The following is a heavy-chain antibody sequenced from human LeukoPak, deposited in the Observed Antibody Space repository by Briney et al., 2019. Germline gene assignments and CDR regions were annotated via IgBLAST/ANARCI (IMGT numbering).Heavy chain of an antibody. D-gene: IGHD2-2*01. J-gene: IGHJ4*02. CDR2: IMPISGTA. CDR1: GYTFIDYY. CDR3: ASGRTDIVVVPATLRNYYFDY. Sequence: SMKVSCKASGYTFIDYYIYWVRQAPGQGLEWMGGIMPISGTANYAQKFQGRVTITADKPTNTAYMELSSLRSEDTAVYYCASGRTDIVVVPATLRNYYFDYWGQGTLVTVSS. V-gene: IGHV1-69*06.